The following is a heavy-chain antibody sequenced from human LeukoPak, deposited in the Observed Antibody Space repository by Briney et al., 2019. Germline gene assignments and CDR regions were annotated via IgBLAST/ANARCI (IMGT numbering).Heavy chain of an antibody. CDR3: AGTMTTVTTFDY. D-gene: IGHD4-17*01. Sequence: GGSLRLSCAASAFTFSSYSMNWVRQAPGKGLEWVSSISSSSSYIYYADSVKGRFTISRDNAKNSLYLQMNSLRAEDTAVYYCAGTMTTVTTFDYWGQGTLVTVSS. J-gene: IGHJ4*02. V-gene: IGHV3-21*01. CDR1: AFTFSSYS. CDR2: ISSSSSYI.